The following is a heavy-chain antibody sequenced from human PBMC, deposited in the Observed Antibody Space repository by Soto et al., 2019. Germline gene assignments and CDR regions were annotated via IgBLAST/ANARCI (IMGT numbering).Heavy chain of an antibody. V-gene: IGHV4-39*07. CDR3: ASVFSRQYNWFDP. D-gene: IGHD6-13*01. J-gene: IGHJ5*02. Sequence: SETLSLTCTVSGGSISSSSYYWGWIRQPPGKGLEWIGSIYYSGSTYYNPSLKSRVTISVDTSKNQFSLKLSSVTAADTAVYYCASVFSRQYNWFDPWGQGTLVTVSS. CDR1: GGSISSSSYY. CDR2: IYYSGST.